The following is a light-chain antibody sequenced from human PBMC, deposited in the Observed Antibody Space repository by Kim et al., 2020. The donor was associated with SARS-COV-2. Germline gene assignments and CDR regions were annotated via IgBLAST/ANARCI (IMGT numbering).Light chain of an antibody. V-gene: IGKV3-11*01. J-gene: IGKJ2*01. CDR2: DAS. Sequence: EIVLTQSPATLSLSPGERATLSCRASQSVSSYLAWYQQKPGQAPRLLIYDASNRATGIPARFSGSGSGTDFTLTIGSLEPEDFAVYYCQQRSNWHTFGQGTKLEI. CDR1: QSVSSY. CDR3: QQRSNWHT.